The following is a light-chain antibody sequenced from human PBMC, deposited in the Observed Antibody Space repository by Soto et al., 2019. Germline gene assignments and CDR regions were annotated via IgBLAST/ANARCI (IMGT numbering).Light chain of an antibody. J-gene: IGLJ7*01. V-gene: IGLV3-25*03. CDR2: KDS. CDR1: ALPKQY. CDR3: QSADSGATYVL. Sequence: SYELTQPPSVSVSPGQTARITCSGDALPKQYAHWYQQRPGQAPVLVIYKDSERPSGIPERFSGSNSGTTVTLTISGVQAEDEADYYCQSADSGATYVLFGGGTQLTVL.